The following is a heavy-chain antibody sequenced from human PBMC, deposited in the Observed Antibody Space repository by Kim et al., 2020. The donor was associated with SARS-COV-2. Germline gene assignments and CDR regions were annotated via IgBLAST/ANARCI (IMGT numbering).Heavy chain of an antibody. CDR2: ISADGSYI. CDR1: NFTFSSYS. J-gene: IGHJ6*01. D-gene: IGHD5-12*01. Sequence: GGSLRLSCAASNFTFSSYSMNWVRQAPGKGLEWVSSISADGSYIYYAGSVKGRFTISRENAKNSLYLQMNSLGAEDTAVYYCARDSRVATIDFYYYYFA. V-gene: IGHV3-21*01. CDR3: ARDSRVATIDFYYYYFA.